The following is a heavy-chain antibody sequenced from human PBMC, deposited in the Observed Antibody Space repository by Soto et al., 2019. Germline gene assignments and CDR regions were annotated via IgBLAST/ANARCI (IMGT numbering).Heavy chain of an antibody. V-gene: IGHV3-64*01. CDR3: VREYRYCGGGSCKTWSGGFYI. J-gene: IGHJ3*02. Sequence: PGGSLRRSCAASRFPFSDYAMHWVRQAPGKGLECVSAISTDGGSKSYPNSVRGRFTVSRDNSKNTLYLQMGSLRPEDTAVYYCVREYRYCGGGSCKTWSGGFYIWGQGIMVTVSS. CDR2: ISTDGGSK. D-gene: IGHD2-15*01. CDR1: RFPFSDYA.